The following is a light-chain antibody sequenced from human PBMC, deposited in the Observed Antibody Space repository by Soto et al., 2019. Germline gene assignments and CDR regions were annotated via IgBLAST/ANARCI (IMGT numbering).Light chain of an antibody. CDR2: AAS. CDR3: QQSYSTHT. J-gene: IGKJ2*01. Sequence: DIQMTQSPSSLSASVGDRVTITCRASQSISSYLNWYQQKPGKAPKLLIYAASSLQSGVPSRFSGSGSGTDVTLTIRSLQPEDFATYYCQQSYSTHTFGQGTKLEIK. V-gene: IGKV1-39*01. CDR1: QSISSY.